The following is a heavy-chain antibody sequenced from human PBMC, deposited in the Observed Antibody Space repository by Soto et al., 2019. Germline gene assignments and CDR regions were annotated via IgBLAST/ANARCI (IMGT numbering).Heavy chain of an antibody. CDR2: IYQGGTT. D-gene: IGHD6-19*01. Sequence: SETLSLTCTVSGYCISSGSYWAWIRQPPGKGPEWIASIYQGGTTFYNPSLKSRITISVDTSNNQFSLKLTSVTAADTAVYYCARVHVMVVAGSTFDYWGHGPLVTV. J-gene: IGHJ4*01. CDR3: ARVHVMVVAGSTFDY. V-gene: IGHV4-38-2*02. CDR1: GYCISSGSY.